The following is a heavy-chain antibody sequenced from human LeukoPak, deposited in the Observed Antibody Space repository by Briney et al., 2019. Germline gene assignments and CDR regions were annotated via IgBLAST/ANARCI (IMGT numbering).Heavy chain of an antibody. CDR3: ARGSPYYDILTGYFWD. D-gene: IGHD3-9*01. J-gene: IGHJ4*02. Sequence: GGSLRLSCAASGFTFSSYSMNWVRQAPGKGLEWVSYISSSGSTIYYADSVKGRFTISRDNAKNSLYLQMNSLRAEDTAVYYCARGSPYYDILTGYFWDWGQGTLVTVSS. CDR2: ISSSGSTI. CDR1: GFTFSSYS. V-gene: IGHV3-48*04.